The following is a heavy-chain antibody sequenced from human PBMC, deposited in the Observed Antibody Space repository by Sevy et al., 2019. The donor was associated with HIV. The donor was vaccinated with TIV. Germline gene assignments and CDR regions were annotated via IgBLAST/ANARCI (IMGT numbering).Heavy chain of an antibody. CDR3: AKDYYAGSGYYPQAAFDI. CDR1: GFTFTDYA. V-gene: IGHV3-23*01. J-gene: IGHJ3*02. CDR2: ISGSGGST. Sequence: GGSLRLSCAASGFTFTDYAMNWVRQAPGKGLEWVSCISGSGGSTFYADSVKGRFTISRDNSKNTLYLQMNSLRAEDTAVYYCAKDYYAGSGYYPQAAFDIWGQGTMVTVSS. D-gene: IGHD3-22*01.